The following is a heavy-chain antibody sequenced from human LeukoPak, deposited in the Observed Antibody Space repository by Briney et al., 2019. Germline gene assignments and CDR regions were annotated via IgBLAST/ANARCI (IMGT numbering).Heavy chain of an antibody. V-gene: IGHV4-59*08. Sequence: SETLSLTCTVSGGSISSYYWSLIRQPPGKGPEWIGYSYYSGSTNYNPSLKSRVTISVDTSKNQFSLKLSSVTAADTAVYYCARNYYAPGWFDPWGQGTLVTVSS. CDR2: SYYSGST. D-gene: IGHD2-2*01. J-gene: IGHJ5*02. CDR3: ARNYYAPGWFDP. CDR1: GGSISSYY.